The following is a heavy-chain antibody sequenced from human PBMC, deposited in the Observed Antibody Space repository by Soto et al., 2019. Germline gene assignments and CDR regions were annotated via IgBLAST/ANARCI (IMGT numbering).Heavy chain of an antibody. CDR1: GFTFTTYA. J-gene: IGHJ5*02. CDR3: AKEAGEMATTSGHFDH. Sequence: EVQLLESGGGLVQPGGSLRLSFAASGFTFTTYAMSWVRQAPGKGLEWVSAISGSGGSTYYADSVKGRFTISRDNSKNTLYLQMNSLRAEDTAVYYCAKEAGEMATTSGHFDHWGQGTLVPVSS. V-gene: IGHV3-23*01. CDR2: ISGSGGST. D-gene: IGHD1-1*01.